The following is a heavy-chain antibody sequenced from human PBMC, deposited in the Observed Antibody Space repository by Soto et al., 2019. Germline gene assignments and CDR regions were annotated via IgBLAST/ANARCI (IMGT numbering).Heavy chain of an antibody. Sequence: QVQLVQSGAEVKKPGASVKVSCKASGYTFTTYYIHWVRQAPGQGLEWMGIINPSGGTTSYVHKFQGRVTMTRETSTSTVYMELSSLRSEDTAVYYCARGYFDSWGQGTLVTVSS. CDR3: ARGYFDS. J-gene: IGHJ4*02. CDR1: GYTFTTYY. CDR2: INPSGGTT. V-gene: IGHV1-46*01.